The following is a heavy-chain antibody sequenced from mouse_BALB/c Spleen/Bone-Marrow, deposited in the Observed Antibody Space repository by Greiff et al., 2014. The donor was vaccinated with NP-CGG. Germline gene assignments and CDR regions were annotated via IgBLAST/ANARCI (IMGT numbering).Heavy chain of an antibody. J-gene: IGHJ1*01. D-gene: IGHD2-1*01. CDR1: DSEVFPIAY. CDR3: ARNGNSLVYYDV. V-gene: IGHV15-2*02. CDR2: ILPSIGRT. Sequence: QVHVKQSGSELRSPGSSVKLSCKDFDSEVFPIAYMSWVRQKPGHGSEWIGDILPSIGRTIYGGKFEDKATLDADTVSNTAYLELNSLTSEDSAIYYCARNGNSLVYYDVWGAGTTVTVSS.